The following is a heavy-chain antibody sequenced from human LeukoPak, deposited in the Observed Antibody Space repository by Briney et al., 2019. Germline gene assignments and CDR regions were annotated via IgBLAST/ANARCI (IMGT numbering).Heavy chain of an antibody. D-gene: IGHD3-10*01. CDR2: IHYSGST. CDR3: ARGVRGAYY. J-gene: IGHJ4*02. Sequence: PSETLSLTCTVSGDSISTSTYYWGWIRQPPGKGLEWVASIHYSGSTYYNPSLRSRVTISADTSKSQFSLNLASVTAADTAVYYCARGVRGAYYWGQGTLVTVSS. V-gene: IGHV4-39*07. CDR1: GDSISTSTYY.